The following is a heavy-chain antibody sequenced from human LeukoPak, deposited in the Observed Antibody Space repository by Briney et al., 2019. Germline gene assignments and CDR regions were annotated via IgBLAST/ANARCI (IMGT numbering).Heavy chain of an antibody. CDR1: GGSISSGNYY. CDR2: IYASGST. D-gene: IGHD5-18*01. V-gene: IGHV4-61*02. CDR3: ARGYSSGYWYFDL. Sequence: SETLSLTCTVSGGSISSGNYYWSWIRQPAGKGLEWIGRIYASGSTNHNPSLKSRVTISIDTSKNQFSLKLSSVTAADTAVYYCARGYSSGYWYFDLWGRGTLVTVSS. J-gene: IGHJ2*01.